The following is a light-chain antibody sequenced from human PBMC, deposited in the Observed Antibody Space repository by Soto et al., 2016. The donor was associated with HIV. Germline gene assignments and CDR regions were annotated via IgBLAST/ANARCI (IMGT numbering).Light chain of an antibody. J-gene: IGKJ1*01. V-gene: IGKV1-5*03. Sequence: DIQMTQSPSTLSASIGDRVTITCRASQSVSVWLAWYQQKPGKASNLLIFKTSSLETGVPSRFSGSGSGSGTEFTLTLSSLQPDDIGTYYCQQYNSVPWTFGQGTKVEIK. CDR3: QQYNSVPWT. CDR1: QSVSVW. CDR2: KTS.